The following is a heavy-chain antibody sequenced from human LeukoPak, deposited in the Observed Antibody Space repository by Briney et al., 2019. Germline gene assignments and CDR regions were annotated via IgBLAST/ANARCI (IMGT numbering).Heavy chain of an antibody. V-gene: IGHV3-9*01. D-gene: IGHD5-18*01. Sequence: PGRSLRLSCAASGFTFDDYAMHWVRQAPGRGLEWVSGISWKSGSIGYADSVKGRFTISRDNAKNSLYLQMNSLRAEDTAVYSCARDLRTGYTYGYPLDYWGQGTLVTVSS. CDR1: GFTFDDYA. CDR3: ARDLRTGYTYGYPLDY. J-gene: IGHJ4*02. CDR2: ISWKSGSI.